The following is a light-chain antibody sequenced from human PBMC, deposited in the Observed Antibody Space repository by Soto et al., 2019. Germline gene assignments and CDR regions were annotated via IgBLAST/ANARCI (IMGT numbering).Light chain of an antibody. CDR1: SSDVGGYNY. CDR3: SSYTRSSIVSV. J-gene: IGLJ2*01. CDR2: DVS. Sequence: QSALTQPASVSGSPGQSITISCTGTSSDVGGYNYVSWYQQHPGKAPKLMIYDVSNRPSGVSNRFSGSKSGNTASLTISGLQSEDEADYYCSSYTRSSIVSVFGGGTKLTVL. V-gene: IGLV2-14*01.